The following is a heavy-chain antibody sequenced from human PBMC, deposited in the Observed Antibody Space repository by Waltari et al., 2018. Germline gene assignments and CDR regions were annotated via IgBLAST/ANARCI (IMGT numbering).Heavy chain of an antibody. Sequence: QVQLVQSGAEVKKPGSSVKVSCKASGGTFSSYAISWVRQAPGHGLEWMGGIIPIFGTANYAQKFQGRVTITADESTSTAYMELSSLRSEDTAVYYCARRGPRGYSGYDPYYYYYGMDVWGQGTTVTVSS. D-gene: IGHD5-12*01. CDR1: GGTFSSYA. CDR2: IIPIFGTA. V-gene: IGHV1-69*01. J-gene: IGHJ6*02. CDR3: ARRGPRGYSGYDPYYYYYGMDV.